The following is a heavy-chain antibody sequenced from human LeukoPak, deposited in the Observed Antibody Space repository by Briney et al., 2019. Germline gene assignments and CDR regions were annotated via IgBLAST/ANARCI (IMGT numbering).Heavy chain of an antibody. CDR2: IKQDGGEK. D-gene: IGHD1-26*01. CDR3: ARDKVVGATYFDY. CDR1: GFTFSSHW. Sequence: PGESLRLSCAGSGFTFSSHWMSWVRQAPGKGPEWVANIKQDGGEKYYVDSVKGRFTISRDNAKNSLYLQVNSLRAEDTAVYYCARDKVVGATYFDYWGQGILVTVSS. V-gene: IGHV3-7*01. J-gene: IGHJ4*02.